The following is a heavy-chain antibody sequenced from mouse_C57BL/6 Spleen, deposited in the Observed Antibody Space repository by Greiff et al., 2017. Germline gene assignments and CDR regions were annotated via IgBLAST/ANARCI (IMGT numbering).Heavy chain of an antibody. CDR3: ARANNYFDY. CDR1: GYTFTSYW. V-gene: IGHV1-72*01. D-gene: IGHD5-1-1*01. Sequence: QVQLKQPGAELVKPGASVKLSCKASGYTFTSYWMHWVKQRPGRGLEWIGRIDPNSGGTKYNEKFKSKATLTVDKPSSTAYMQLSSLASEDSAVYYCARANNYFDYWGQGTTLTVSS. J-gene: IGHJ2*01. CDR2: IDPNSGGT.